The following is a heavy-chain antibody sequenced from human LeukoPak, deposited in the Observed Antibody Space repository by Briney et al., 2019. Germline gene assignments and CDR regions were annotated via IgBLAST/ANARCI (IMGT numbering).Heavy chain of an antibody. J-gene: IGHJ6*02. CDR3: AKGGYGDYGYYYYYGMDV. CDR1: GFTFSSYA. Sequence: GGSLRLSCAASGFTFSSYAMSWVRQAPGKGLEWVSAISGSGGSTYYADSVKGRFTISRDNSKNTLYLQMNSLRAEDTAVYYCAKGGYGDYGYYYYYGMDVWGQGTTVTVPS. CDR2: ISGSGGST. V-gene: IGHV3-23*01. D-gene: IGHD4-17*01.